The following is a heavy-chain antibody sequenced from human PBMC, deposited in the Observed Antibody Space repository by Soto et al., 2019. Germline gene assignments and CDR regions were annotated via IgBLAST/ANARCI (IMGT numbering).Heavy chain of an antibody. CDR3: ARERYYYGSGSYHPPPYNWFDP. CDR2: IYYSGST. D-gene: IGHD3-10*01. V-gene: IGHV4-39*02. CDR1: GGSISSSSYY. Sequence: QLQLQESGPGLVKPSETLSLTCTVSGGSISSSSYYWGWIRQPPGKGLEWIGRIYYSGSTYYNPSRKRRVTISVDTSQNQFSLKLSSVTAADTAVYYCARERYYYGSGSYHPPPYNWFDPWGQGTLVTVSS. J-gene: IGHJ5*02.